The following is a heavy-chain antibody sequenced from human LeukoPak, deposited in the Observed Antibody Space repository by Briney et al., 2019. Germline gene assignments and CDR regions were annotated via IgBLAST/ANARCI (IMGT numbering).Heavy chain of an antibody. Sequence: GSLRLSCAASGFTVSNNYMSWFRQAPGKGLEWVSVIYKVGNTFYADFVKGRFTISRDNSKNTLYLQMNSLRAEDTALCYCARGLVVGGTGVWAFDIWGQGTMVTVSS. V-gene: IGHV3-66*01. CDR2: IYKVGNT. J-gene: IGHJ3*02. D-gene: IGHD1-26*01. CDR3: ARGLVVGGTGVWAFDI. CDR1: GFTVSNNY.